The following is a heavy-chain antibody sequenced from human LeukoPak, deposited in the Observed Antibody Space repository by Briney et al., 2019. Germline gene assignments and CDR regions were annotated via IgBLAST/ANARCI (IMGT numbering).Heavy chain of an antibody. V-gene: IGHV4-34*01. CDR1: GVSFSGYY. D-gene: IGHD3-22*01. CDR2: TNHSGST. Sequence: PSVNLSCNCAGYGVSFSGYYWSWIRHPPGNGREWMGETNHSGSTNYNPSLKSRVTISVDTSKNQFSLKLSSVTAADTAVYYCARRSYYYDSSGYYVYFDYWGQGTLVTVSS. CDR3: ARRSYYYDSSGYYVYFDY. J-gene: IGHJ4*02.